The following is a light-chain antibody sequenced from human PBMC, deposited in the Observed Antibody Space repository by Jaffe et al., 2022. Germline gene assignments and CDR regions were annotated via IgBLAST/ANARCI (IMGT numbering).Light chain of an antibody. CDR3: ATGDSSFV. V-gene: IGLV1-51*02. Sequence: QSVLTQPPSVSAAPGQKVTISCSGSSSNIGNNYVSWYQQLPGTAPKLLIYENYKRPSGIPDRFSGSKSGTSATLGITGLQTGDEADYYCATGDSSFVFGGGTKLTVL. CDR2: ENY. CDR1: SSNIGNNY. J-gene: IGLJ2*01.